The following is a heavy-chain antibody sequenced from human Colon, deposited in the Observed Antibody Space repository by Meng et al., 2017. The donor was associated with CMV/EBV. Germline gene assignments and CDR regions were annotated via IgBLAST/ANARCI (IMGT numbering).Heavy chain of an antibody. CDR1: FRTNR. CDR2: ISSSSTYI. J-gene: IGHJ2*01. Sequence: FRTNRMDWVRQDPGKGLEWVSGISSSSTYIFYADSVKGRFVISRDDAKNSLFLQMNTVRAEDTAVYYCARAPYDTLTGYSRYFDLWGHGTLVTVSS. D-gene: IGHD3-9*01. CDR3: ARAPYDTLTGYSRYFDL. V-gene: IGHV3-21*04.